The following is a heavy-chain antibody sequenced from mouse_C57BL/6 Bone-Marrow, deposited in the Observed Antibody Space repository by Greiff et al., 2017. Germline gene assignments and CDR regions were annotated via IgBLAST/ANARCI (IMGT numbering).Heavy chain of an antibody. CDR3: ARRGFYYDYDYYFDY. Sequence: VQLQQSVAELVRPGASVKLSCTASGFNIKNTYMHWVKQRPEQGLEWIGRIDPANGNTKYAPKFQGKATITADTSSNTASLQLSSLTSDDTAIYYCARRGFYYDYDYYFDYWGQGTTLTVSS. V-gene: IGHV14-3*01. J-gene: IGHJ2*01. D-gene: IGHD2-4*01. CDR2: IDPANGNT. CDR1: GFNIKNTY.